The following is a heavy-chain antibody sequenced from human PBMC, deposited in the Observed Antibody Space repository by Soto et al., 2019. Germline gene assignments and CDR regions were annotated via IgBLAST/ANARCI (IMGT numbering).Heavy chain of an antibody. V-gene: IGHV4-59*01. CDR2: IYYSGST. J-gene: IGHJ6*03. CDR3: ARFRGGSYCYYYLDV. Sequence: SETLSLTCTVSGGSISSYYWRWIRQPPGKGLERIGYIYYSGSTNYNPSLKSRVTISVDTSKNKFSLKLSSVTAASTAWYYVARFRGGSYCYYYLDVWGEGTTVTVSS. CDR1: GGSISSYY. D-gene: IGHD1-26*01.